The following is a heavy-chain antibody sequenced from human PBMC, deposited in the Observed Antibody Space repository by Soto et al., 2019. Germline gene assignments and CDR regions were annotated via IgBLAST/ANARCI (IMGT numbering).Heavy chain of an antibody. CDR1: GGSISGYY. Sequence: PSETLSLTCTVSGGSISGYYWSWIRQPAGKGMEWIGRIHATESTNYNPSLKSRVTMSIDTSDNQFSLKLSSLTAADTAVYYCARALSSAAVLYFDFWGQGTLVTVSA. CDR3: ARALSSAAVLYFDF. D-gene: IGHD6-13*01. J-gene: IGHJ4*02. V-gene: IGHV4-4*07. CDR2: IHATEST.